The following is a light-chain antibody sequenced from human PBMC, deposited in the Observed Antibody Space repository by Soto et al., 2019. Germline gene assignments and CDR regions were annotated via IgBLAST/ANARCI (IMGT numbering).Light chain of an antibody. CDR1: SSNIGRNA. CDR3: APWDDSLNGYV. CDR2: SNN. J-gene: IGLJ1*01. V-gene: IGLV1-44*01. Sequence: QSVLTQPPSESGNPGQRVTISCSGSSSNIGRNAVNWYQQLPGTAPKLLIYSNNQRPSGVPDRFSGSKSGTSASLAISGLQSEDEADYYCAPWDDSLNGYVFGTGT.